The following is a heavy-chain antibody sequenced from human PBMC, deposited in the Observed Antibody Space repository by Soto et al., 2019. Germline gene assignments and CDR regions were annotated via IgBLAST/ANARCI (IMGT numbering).Heavy chain of an antibody. D-gene: IGHD1-26*01. J-gene: IGHJ6*02. CDR3: ARSRAGEV. CDR1: GFTFSSYT. Sequence: EVQLVESGGGLVQPGGSLRLSCVASGFTFSSYTMNWVRQAPGKGLEWVSFISSTSTTIYYADSLKGRFTISRDNAKNSLYLQMNSLRADDTAVYYCARSRAGEVWGQGTTVIVSS. CDR2: ISSTSTTI. V-gene: IGHV3-48*04.